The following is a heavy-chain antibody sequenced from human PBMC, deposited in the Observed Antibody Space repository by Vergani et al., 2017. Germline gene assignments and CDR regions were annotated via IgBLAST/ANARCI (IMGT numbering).Heavy chain of an antibody. V-gene: IGHV4-39*01. D-gene: IGHD4-17*01. CDR1: GGSISSSSYY. CDR3: ARQDYGDYWPYYYYYYGMDV. J-gene: IGHJ6*02. Sequence: QVQLQESGPGLVKPSGTLSLTCTVSGGSISSSSYYWGWIRQPPGKGLEWIGSIYYSGSTYYNPSLKSRVTISVDTSKNQFSLKLSSVTAADTAVYYCARQDYGDYWPYYYYYYGMDVWGQGTTVTVSS. CDR2: IYYSGST.